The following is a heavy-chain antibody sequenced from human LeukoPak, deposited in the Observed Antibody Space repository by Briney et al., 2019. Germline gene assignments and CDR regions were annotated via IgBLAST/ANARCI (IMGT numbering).Heavy chain of an antibody. Sequence: AGGSLRLSCAASGFTFSTYWMHWVRQAPGKGLVWVSRINSDGSSTTYADSVKGRFTISRDNAKNTAYLQMNSLTAEDTALYYRTTGATAFDYWGQGTLVTVSS. CDR3: TTGATAFDY. J-gene: IGHJ4*02. V-gene: IGHV3-74*01. CDR1: GFTFSTYW. CDR2: INSDGSST. D-gene: IGHD1-26*01.